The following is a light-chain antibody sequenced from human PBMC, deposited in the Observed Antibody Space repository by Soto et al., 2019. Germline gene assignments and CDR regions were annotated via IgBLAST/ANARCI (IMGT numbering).Light chain of an antibody. J-gene: IGKJ1*01. CDR1: EPVSED. Sequence: SFSQVKRATLFCRTVEPVSEDQLAWSHKKPGQAPRLVIFAVSIRAPGIQARFSGSGSGTEFNLTISSRQSEDFAVYYCQQYNNWTPWKFCQGAKVEVK. V-gene: IGKV3-15*01. CDR2: AVS. CDR3: QQYNNWTPWK.